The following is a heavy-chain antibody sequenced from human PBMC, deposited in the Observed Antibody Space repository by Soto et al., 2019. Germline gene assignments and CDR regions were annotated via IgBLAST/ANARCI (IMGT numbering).Heavy chain of an antibody. V-gene: IGHV1-69*13. D-gene: IGHD2-2*03. J-gene: IGHJ6*02. Sequence: ASVKVSCKASGGTFSSYAISWVRQAPGQGLEWMGGIIPIFGTANYAQKFQGRVTITADESTSTAYMELSSLRSEDTAVYYCARGGYCSSTSCSLPPDYGMDVWGQGTTVTVSS. CDR1: GGTFSSYA. CDR3: ARGGYCSSTSCSLPPDYGMDV. CDR2: IIPIFGTA.